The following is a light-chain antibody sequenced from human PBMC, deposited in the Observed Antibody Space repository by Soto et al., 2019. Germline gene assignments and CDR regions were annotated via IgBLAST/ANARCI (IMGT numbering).Light chain of an antibody. CDR2: KAS. CDR3: LQHDSHPLT. V-gene: IGKV1-5*03. CDR1: QTISSW. J-gene: IGKJ4*01. Sequence: DIQMTQSPSSVSASVGDRVTITCRASQTISSWLAWYQQKPGKAPKLLIYKASTLKSGVPSRFSGSGSGTEFTLTISSLQPEDFATYYCLQHDSHPLTFGGGTMVDIK.